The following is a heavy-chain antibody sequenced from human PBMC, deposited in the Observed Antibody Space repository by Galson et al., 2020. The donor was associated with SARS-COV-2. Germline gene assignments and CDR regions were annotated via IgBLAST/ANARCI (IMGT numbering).Heavy chain of an antibody. CDR1: GYSFTYRF. CDR2: ITSFNGKT. J-gene: IGHJ3*01. V-gene: IGHV1-45*02. Sequence: TKASVKVSCKASGYSFTYRFLHWVRQAPGLAPEWMGWITSFNGKTNYAQNFQDRVTITSDRSLNTAYMELTSLKSEDTAMYYCTTPVCPGGVCYEHAGFDVWGQGTMVTVSS. D-gene: IGHD2-8*02. CDR3: TTPVCPGGVCYEHAGFDV.